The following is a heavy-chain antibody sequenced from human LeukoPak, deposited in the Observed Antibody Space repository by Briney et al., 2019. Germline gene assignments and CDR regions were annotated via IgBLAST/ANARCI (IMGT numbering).Heavy chain of an antibody. CDR2: IYSDWST. CDR3: ARVIRRDGYNYDGFDI. V-gene: IGHV4-61*02. D-gene: IGHD5-24*01. Sequence: SSETLSLTCTVSGGSISIGGYYWSWIRQPAGKGLEWIGRIYSDWSTNCSPSLKSRVTISVDTSKNQFSLNLSSVTAADTAVYYCARVIRRDGYNYDGFDIWGQGTMVTVSS. CDR1: GGSISIGGYY. J-gene: IGHJ3*02.